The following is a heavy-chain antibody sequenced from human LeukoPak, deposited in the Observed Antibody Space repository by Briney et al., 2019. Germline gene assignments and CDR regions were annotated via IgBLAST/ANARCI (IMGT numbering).Heavy chain of an antibody. J-gene: IGHJ4*02. V-gene: IGHV3-48*04. Sequence: GGSLRLSCAASGFTFSSYSMNWVRQAPGKGLEWVSYISSSSSTIYYADSVKGRFTISRDNAKNSLYLQMNSLRAEDTAVYYCARGDYSSGWYRFDYWGQGTLVTVSS. CDR2: ISSSSSTI. CDR1: GFTFSSYS. CDR3: ARGDYSSGWYRFDY. D-gene: IGHD6-19*01.